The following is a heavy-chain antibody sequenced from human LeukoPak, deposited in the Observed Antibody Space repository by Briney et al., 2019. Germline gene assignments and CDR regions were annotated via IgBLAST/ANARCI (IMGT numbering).Heavy chain of an antibody. CDR1: GGSISSGGYY. J-gene: IGHJ5*02. CDR2: IYYSGST. CDR3: ARQHYYDSSGYYSGVDP. D-gene: IGHD3-22*01. V-gene: IGHV4-31*03. Sequence: SETLSLTCTVSGGSISSGGYYWSWIRQHPGKGLEWIGYIYYSGSTYYNPSLKSRVTISVDTSKNQFSLKLSSVTAADTAVYYCARQHYYDSSGYYSGVDPWGQGTLVTVSS.